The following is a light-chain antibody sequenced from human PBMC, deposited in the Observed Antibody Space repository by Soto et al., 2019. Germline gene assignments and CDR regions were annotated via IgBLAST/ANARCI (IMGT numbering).Light chain of an antibody. J-gene: IGKJ5*01. CDR3: QQLHGYPIT. Sequence: ILLTQSPSSLSASVGDRVTITCRASQGIDTSLAWYQQKPGKAPKLLIYAASNFQSGVPSRFSGSGSGTHFTLTISSLQPEDFATDYCQQLHGYPITFGQGTRLEI. V-gene: IGKV1-9*01. CDR1: QGIDTS. CDR2: AAS.